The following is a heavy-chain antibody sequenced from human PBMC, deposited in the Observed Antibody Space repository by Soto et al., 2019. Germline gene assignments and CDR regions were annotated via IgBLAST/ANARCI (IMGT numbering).Heavy chain of an antibody. Sequence: QGKLVQSGPEVKKPGASVKVSCTASGYSFSGYDITWVRQAPGQGLEWLGWVSTSIRSTMSAEKLQGRLTMTTDTSSTTVAMDLGGLTSDDTAVYYCARDSGAALYGEDPRDIWGLGTMVSVSS. CDR3: ARDSGAALYGEDPRDI. J-gene: IGHJ3*02. V-gene: IGHV1-18*04. CDR1: GYSFSGYD. D-gene: IGHD3-10*01. CDR2: VSTSIRST.